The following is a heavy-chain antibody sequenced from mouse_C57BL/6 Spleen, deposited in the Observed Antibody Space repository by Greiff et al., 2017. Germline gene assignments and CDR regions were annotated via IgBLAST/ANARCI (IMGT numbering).Heavy chain of an antibody. V-gene: IGHV7-3*01. J-gene: IGHJ1*03. CDR2: IRNKANGYTT. CDR3: ARWDTSYFDV. Sequence: EVKLVESGGGLVQPGGSLSLSCAASGFTFTDYYMSWVRQPPGKALEWLGFIRNKANGYTTEYSASVKGRFTISRDNSQSILYLQMNALRAEDSATYYCARWDTSYFDVWGTGTTVTVSS. CDR1: GFTFTDYY.